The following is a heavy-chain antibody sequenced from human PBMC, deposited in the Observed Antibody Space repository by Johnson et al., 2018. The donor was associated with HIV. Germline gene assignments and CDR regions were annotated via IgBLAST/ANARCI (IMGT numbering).Heavy chain of an antibody. V-gene: IGHV3-33*06. D-gene: IGHD1-1*01. Sequence: QVQLVESGGGVVQPGRSLRLSCAASGFTFSTYGMHWVRQAPGKGLEWVAVMWYDGSNKYYADSVKGRFTISRDNSKNTLYLQMNSLRAEDTAVYYCAKDNEDAFDIWGQGTMVTVSS. CDR3: AKDNEDAFDI. CDR2: MWYDGSNK. CDR1: GFTFSTYG. J-gene: IGHJ3*02.